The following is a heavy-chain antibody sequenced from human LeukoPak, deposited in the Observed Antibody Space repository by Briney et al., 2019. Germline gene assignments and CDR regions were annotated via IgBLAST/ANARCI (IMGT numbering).Heavy chain of an antibody. CDR3: ARGLSLTQQGDY. CDR2: ISSSSSYI. CDR1: GFTFSSYS. Sequence: PGGSLRLSCAASGFTFSSYSMNWVRQAPGKGLEWVSSISSSSSYIYYADSVKGRFTISRDNAKNSLYLQMNSLRAEDTAVYYCARGLSLTQQGDYWGQGTLVTVSS. V-gene: IGHV3-21*01. D-gene: IGHD6-13*01. J-gene: IGHJ4*02.